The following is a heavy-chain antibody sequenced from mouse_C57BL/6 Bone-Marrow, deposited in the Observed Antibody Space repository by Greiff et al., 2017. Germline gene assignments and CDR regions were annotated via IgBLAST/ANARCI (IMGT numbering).Heavy chain of an antibody. CDR2: INPNNGGT. D-gene: IGHD1-1*01. V-gene: IGHV1-26*01. J-gene: IGHJ3*01. Sequence: EVQLQQSGPELVKPGASVKISCKASGYTFTDYYMNWVKQSHGKSLEWIGDINPNNGGTSYNQKFKGKATLTVDKSSSTAYMELRSLTSEDSAVYYCARDYGSSPVAYWGQGTLVTVSA. CDR3: ARDYGSSPVAY. CDR1: GYTFTDYY.